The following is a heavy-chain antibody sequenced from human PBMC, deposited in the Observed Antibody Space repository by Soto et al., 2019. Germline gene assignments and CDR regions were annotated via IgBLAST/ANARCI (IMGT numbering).Heavy chain of an antibody. CDR3: AKEHGYCSSWFDFDY. CDR1: GFTFSSYD. D-gene: IGHD6-13*01. J-gene: IGHJ4*02. Sequence: EVQLLESGGGLVQPGGSLRLSCAASGFTFSSYDMSWVRQAPGKGLEWVSAISGSGGSTYYADSVKGRFTISRDNSKNTVDLEMNGLSAEDTAVYYCAKEHGYCSSWFDFDYWGQGSLVAVSS. V-gene: IGHV3-23*01. CDR2: ISGSGGST.